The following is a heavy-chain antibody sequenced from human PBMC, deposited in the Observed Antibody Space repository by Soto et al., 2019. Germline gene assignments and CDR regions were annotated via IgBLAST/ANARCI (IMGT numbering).Heavy chain of an antibody. CDR2: TSNSGDIT. CDR1: GFTFTTYA. J-gene: IGHJ3*02. Sequence: PGGSLRLSCAASGFTFTTYAMSWVRQAPGKGLEWVSATSNSGDITYYADSVRGRFTISRDNSINTLYLQMNGLRTDDTAVYYCAHPRGYGVFDAYDIWGQGAMVTV. V-gene: IGHV3-23*01. CDR3: AHPRGYGVFDAYDI. D-gene: IGHD4-17*01.